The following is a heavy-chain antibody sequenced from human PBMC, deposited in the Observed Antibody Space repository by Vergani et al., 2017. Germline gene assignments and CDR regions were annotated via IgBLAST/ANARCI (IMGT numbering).Heavy chain of an antibody. V-gene: IGHV1-69*12. D-gene: IGHD6-19*01. CDR2: IIPIFGTA. CDR3: ARSYSCGWSFYYSYGMDV. Sequence: QVQLVQSGAEVKKPGSSVKVSCKSSVGTFSSYAISWVRQAPGQGLEWMGGIIPIFGTANYAQKFQGRVTITANESTSTAYMELSSLRSEDTAVYYCARSYSCGWSFYYSYGMDVWGQGATVTVSS. CDR1: VGTFSSYA. J-gene: IGHJ6*02.